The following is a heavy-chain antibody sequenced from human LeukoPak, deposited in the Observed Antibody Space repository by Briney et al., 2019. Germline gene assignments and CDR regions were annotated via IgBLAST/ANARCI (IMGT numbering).Heavy chain of an antibody. CDR1: GFTFSDYY. CDR3: ARDHGLVATQYYYYYGMDV. D-gene: IGHD5-12*01. Sequence: PGGSLRLSCAASGFTFSDYYISWIRQAPGKGLEWVSYISSTGGTIYYADSVKGRFTISRDNAKNSLYLQMNSLRAEDTAVYYCARDHGLVATQYYYYYGMDVWGQGTTVTVSS. V-gene: IGHV3-11*01. CDR2: ISSTGGTI. J-gene: IGHJ6*02.